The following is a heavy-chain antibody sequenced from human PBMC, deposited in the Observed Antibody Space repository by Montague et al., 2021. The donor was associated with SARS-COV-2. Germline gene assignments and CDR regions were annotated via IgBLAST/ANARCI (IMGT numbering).Heavy chain of an antibody. Sequence: TLSLTCTVSSDSLTTTSYYWSWIRLPPGKGLQWIGNIFYTGMTFFNPSLKGRLTMSVDTSQNQFSLRLTSVTAADTAVYYCARLSEFAWFDPWGQGTLVTVSS. D-gene: IGHD1-14*01. V-gene: IGHV4-31*03. J-gene: IGHJ5*02. CDR3: ARLSEFAWFDP. CDR2: IFYTGMT. CDR1: SDSLTTTSYY.